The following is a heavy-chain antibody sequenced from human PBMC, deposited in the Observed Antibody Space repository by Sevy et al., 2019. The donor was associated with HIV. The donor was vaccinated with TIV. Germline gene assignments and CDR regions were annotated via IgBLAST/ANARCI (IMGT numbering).Heavy chain of an antibody. CDR2: INWNGGST. D-gene: IGHD1-26*01. CDR1: GFTVDDYG. CDR3: ARDFTWELQDRAFDI. V-gene: IGHV3-20*04. Sequence: GGSLRLSCAASGFTVDDYGMSWVRQAPGKGLEWVSGINWNGGSTGYADSVKGRFTISRDNAKNSLYLQMNSLRAEDTVLYYCARDFTWELQDRAFDIWGQGTMVTVSS. J-gene: IGHJ3*02.